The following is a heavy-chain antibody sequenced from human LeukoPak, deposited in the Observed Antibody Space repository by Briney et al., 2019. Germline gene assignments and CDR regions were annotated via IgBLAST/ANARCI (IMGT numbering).Heavy chain of an antibody. D-gene: IGHD3-22*01. J-gene: IGHJ4*02. CDR1: GFTFSSYS. CDR2: ISSSSSYI. CDR3: ARDDSSGYLYYFDY. Sequence: GGSLRLSCAASGFTFSSYSMNWVRQAPGKGLEWVSSISSSSSYIYYADSVKGRFTISRDNAKNSLYLQMNSLRAEDTAVYYCARDDSSGYLYYFDYWGQGTLVTVSS. V-gene: IGHV3-21*01.